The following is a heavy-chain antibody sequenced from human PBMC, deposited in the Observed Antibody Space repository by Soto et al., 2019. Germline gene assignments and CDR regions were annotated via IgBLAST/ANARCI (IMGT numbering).Heavy chain of an antibody. CDR1: GASISGGDYY. V-gene: IGHV4-30-4*01. Sequence: QVQLQESGPGLVKPSQTLSLTCTVSGASISGGDYYWTWIRQPPGKGLEWIGSIYYTGNTYSNPYLESRLSISVDPSNNQFALRLTSVTAPDTAIYYCARVTYDSSTYYLDYWGQGTLVTVSS. J-gene: IGHJ4*02. D-gene: IGHD3-22*01. CDR3: ARVTYDSSTYYLDY. CDR2: IYYTGNT.